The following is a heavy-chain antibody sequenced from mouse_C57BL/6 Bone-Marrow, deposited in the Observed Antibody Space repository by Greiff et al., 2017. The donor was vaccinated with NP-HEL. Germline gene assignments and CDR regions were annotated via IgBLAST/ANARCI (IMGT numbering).Heavy chain of an antibody. CDR1: GYTFTDYE. J-gene: IGHJ4*01. CDR3: TILKDYAMDY. CDR2: IDPETGGT. Sequence: QVQLKQSGAELVRPGASVTLSCKASGYTFTDYEMHWVKQTPVHGLEWIGAIDPETGGTAYNQKFKGKAILTADKSSSTAYMELRSLTSEDSAVYYRTILKDYAMDYWGQGTSVTVSS. V-gene: IGHV1-15*01.